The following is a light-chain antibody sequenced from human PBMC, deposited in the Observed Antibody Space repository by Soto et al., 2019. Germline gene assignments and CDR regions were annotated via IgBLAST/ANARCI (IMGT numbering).Light chain of an antibody. CDR2: EVS. CDR3: SSFTSTTTFYV. V-gene: IGLV2-14*01. J-gene: IGLJ1*01. CDR1: SSDVGRYNY. Sequence: QSALTQPASVSGSPGQSITISCTGTSSDVGRYNYVSWYQQYPGKAPKLIIYEVSDRPSGVSDRFSGSKSDNTASLTISGLQAEDEAVYFCSSFTSTTTFYVFGTGTKVTLL.